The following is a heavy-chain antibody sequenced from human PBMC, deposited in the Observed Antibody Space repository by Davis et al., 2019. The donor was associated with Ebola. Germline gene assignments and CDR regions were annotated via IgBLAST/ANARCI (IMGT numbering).Heavy chain of an antibody. CDR1: GLTFSNYW. CDR3: GGYY. V-gene: IGHV3-7*01. J-gene: IGHJ4*02. Sequence: GESLKISCAGSGLTFSNYWMSWVRQAPGKGLEWVANIKEDGSEKYYVDSVKGRFTISRDNAKNSLYLQMNSLRAEDTAVYYCGGYYWGQGTLVTVSS. CDR2: IKEDGSEK.